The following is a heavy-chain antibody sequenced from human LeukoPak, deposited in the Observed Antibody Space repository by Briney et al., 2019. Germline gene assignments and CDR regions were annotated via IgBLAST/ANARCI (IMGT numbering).Heavy chain of an antibody. CDR2: IYYSGST. CDR1: GGSISSSSYY. Sequence: SETLSLTCTVSGGSISSSSYYWGWIRQPPGKGLEWIGSIYYSGSTYYNPSLKSRVTISVDTSKNQFSLKLSSVTAADTAVYYCASVVVGATSYYYYYYMDVWGKGTTVTVSS. D-gene: IGHD1-26*01. J-gene: IGHJ6*03. V-gene: IGHV4-39*01. CDR3: ASVVVGATSYYYYYYMDV.